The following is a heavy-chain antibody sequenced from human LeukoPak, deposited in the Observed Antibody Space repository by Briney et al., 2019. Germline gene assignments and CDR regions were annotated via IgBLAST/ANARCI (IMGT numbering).Heavy chain of an antibody. Sequence: PSETLSLTCTVSGGSISSYYWSWIRQPPGKGLEWIGYIYYSGSTNYNPSLKSRVTISVDTSKNQFSLKLSSVTAADTAVYYCAREGGSSSTSGYYYYMDVWGKGTTVTVSS. V-gene: IGHV4-59*01. J-gene: IGHJ6*03. CDR2: IYYSGST. D-gene: IGHD2-2*01. CDR1: GGSISSYY. CDR3: AREGGSSSTSGYYYYMDV.